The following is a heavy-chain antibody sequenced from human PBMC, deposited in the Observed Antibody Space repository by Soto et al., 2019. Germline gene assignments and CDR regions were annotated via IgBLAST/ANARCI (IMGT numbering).Heavy chain of an antibody. CDR2: IKSKTDGGTT. CDR3: TGSRWVRLDFDY. Sequence: EVQLVESGGGLVKPGGSLRLSCAASDFTFNNAWMNWVRQAPGKGLEWVGRIKSKTDGGTTDYAAPMKGRFTISRNDSKNTLYLQMNSLKTEDTAVYYCTGSRWVRLDFDYWGQGTLVTVSS. J-gene: IGHJ4*02. V-gene: IGHV3-15*07. D-gene: IGHD1-1*01. CDR1: DFTFNNAW.